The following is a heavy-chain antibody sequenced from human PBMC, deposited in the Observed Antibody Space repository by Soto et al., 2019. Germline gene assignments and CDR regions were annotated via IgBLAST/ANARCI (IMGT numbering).Heavy chain of an antibody. Sequence: QVQLVQSGAEVKKPGSSVKVSCKSSGGTFSSYAISWVRQAPGQGLEWMGGIIPIFGTANYAQKFQGRVTITADESTSTAYMELSSLRSEDTAVYYCAREVKVSAFDYSDGMDAWGQGTTVTVSS. J-gene: IGHJ6*02. CDR2: IIPIFGTA. CDR3: AREVKVSAFDYSDGMDA. V-gene: IGHV1-69*01. CDR1: GGTFSSYA.